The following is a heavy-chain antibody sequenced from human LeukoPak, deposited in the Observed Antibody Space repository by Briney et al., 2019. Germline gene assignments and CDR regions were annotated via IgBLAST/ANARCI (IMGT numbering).Heavy chain of an antibody. J-gene: IGHJ2*01. CDR2: IFFTGTT. D-gene: IGHD6-13*01. V-gene: IGHV4-4*02. CDR1: GASISSNNW. CDR3: ARRRGSSWYWYFDL. Sequence: SETLSLTCAVSGASISSNNWWSWVRQPPGKGLEWIGEIFFTGTTTYNPSLKSRVTISVDKSKNQFSLKLSSVTAADTAVYYCARRRGSSWYWYFDLWGRGTLVTVSS.